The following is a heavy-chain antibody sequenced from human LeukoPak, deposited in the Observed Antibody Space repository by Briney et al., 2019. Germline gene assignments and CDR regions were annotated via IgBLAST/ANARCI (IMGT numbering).Heavy chain of an antibody. CDR2: INADGSSA. D-gene: IGHD3-10*01. Sequence: GGSLRLSCAASGFTLSNYWMHWVRQAPGKGLVWVSRINADGSSASYADSVKGRFTISRDNAKNTLYLQMNSLRAEDTAMYYCARDYGRSRDYGMDVWGQGTTVTVSS. J-gene: IGHJ6*02. CDR1: GFTLSNYW. CDR3: ARDYGRSRDYGMDV. V-gene: IGHV3-74*01.